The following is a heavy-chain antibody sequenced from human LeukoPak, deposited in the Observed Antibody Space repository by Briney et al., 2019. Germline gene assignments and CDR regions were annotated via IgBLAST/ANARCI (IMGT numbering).Heavy chain of an antibody. V-gene: IGHV1-2*02. Sequence: ASVKVSCKASGYTFTGYYMHWVRQAPGQGLEWMGWINPNSGGTNYAQKFQGRVTMTRDKSISTAYMELSRLRSDDTAVYYCARAMVRGVIIKFAYYYMDVWGKGTTVTISS. CDR2: INPNSGGT. D-gene: IGHD3-10*01. J-gene: IGHJ6*03. CDR3: ARAMVRGVIIKFAYYYMDV. CDR1: GYTFTGYY.